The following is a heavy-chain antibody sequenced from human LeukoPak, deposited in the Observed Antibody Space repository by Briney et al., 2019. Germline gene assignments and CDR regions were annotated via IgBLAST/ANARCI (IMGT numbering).Heavy chain of an antibody. D-gene: IGHD2-2*01. CDR3: AGKSRGVPAAPNGMDV. CDR2: INYSGST. Sequence: PSETLSLTCTVSGGSITNSYWNWIRQSPGKGLEWIGYINYSGSTNYNPSLKSRVTISVDTSKNQFSLKLSSVTAADTAVYYCAGKSRGVPAAPNGMDVWGQGTTVTVSS. J-gene: IGHJ6*02. CDR1: GGSITNSY. V-gene: IGHV4-59*01.